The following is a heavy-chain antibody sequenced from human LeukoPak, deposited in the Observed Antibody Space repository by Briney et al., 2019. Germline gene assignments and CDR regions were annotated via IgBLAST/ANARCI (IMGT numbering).Heavy chain of an antibody. CDR3: ARRSSGSYSIDY. J-gene: IGHJ4*02. CDR1: GGSISSGGYY. D-gene: IGHD1-26*01. CDR2: IYHSGST. V-gene: IGHV4-30-2*01. Sequence: SETLSLTCTVSGGSISSGGYYWSWIRQPPGKSLEWIGYIYHSGSTYYNPSLKSRVTISVDRSKNQFSLKLSSVTAADTAVYYCARRSSGSYSIDYWAREPWSPSPQ.